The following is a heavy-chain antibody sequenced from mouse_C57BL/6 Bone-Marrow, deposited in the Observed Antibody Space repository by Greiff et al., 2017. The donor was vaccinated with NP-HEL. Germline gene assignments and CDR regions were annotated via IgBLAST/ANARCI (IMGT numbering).Heavy chain of an antibody. D-gene: IGHD2-3*01. J-gene: IGHJ2*01. CDR2: IWSGGST. Sequence: VKLVESGPGLVQPSQSLSITCTVSGFSLTSYGVHWVRQSPGKGLEWLGVIWSGGSTDYNAAFISRLSISKDNSKSQVFFKMNSLQADDTAIYYCARRDGRFPYYFDYWGQGTTLTVSS. V-gene: IGHV2-2*01. CDR3: ARRDGRFPYYFDY. CDR1: GFSLTSYG.